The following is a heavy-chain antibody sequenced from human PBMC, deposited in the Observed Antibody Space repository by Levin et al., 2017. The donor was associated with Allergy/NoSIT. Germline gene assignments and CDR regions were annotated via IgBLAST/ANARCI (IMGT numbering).Heavy chain of an antibody. CDR3: ARAANIVVVTSGGFDY. Sequence: PSQTLSLPCTVSGGSVSSGTYYWSWIRQPPGKGLEWIGYVYYSGSTNYNPSLKSRVTISVDTSKNQFSLKLNSVTAADTAVYYCARAANIVVVTSGGFDYWGQGTLVTVSS. CDR2: VYYSGST. D-gene: IGHD2-21*02. J-gene: IGHJ4*02. CDR1: GGSVSSGTYY. V-gene: IGHV4-61*01.